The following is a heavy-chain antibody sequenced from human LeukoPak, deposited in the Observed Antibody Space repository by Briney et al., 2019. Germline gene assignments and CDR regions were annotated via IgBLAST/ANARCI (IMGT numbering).Heavy chain of an antibody. CDR2: IYTSGST. V-gene: IGHV4-61*02. D-gene: IGHD3-10*01. Sequence: PSETLSLTCTVSGASISSGSYYWSWIRQPAGKGLEWIGRIYTSGSTNYNPSLKSRVTISVDTSKNQFSLKLSSVTAADTAVYYCARERPYYYGSGSYPRGPYYYYYMDVWGKGTTVTISS. CDR1: GASISSGSYY. J-gene: IGHJ6*03. CDR3: ARERPYYYGSGSYPRGPYYYYYMDV.